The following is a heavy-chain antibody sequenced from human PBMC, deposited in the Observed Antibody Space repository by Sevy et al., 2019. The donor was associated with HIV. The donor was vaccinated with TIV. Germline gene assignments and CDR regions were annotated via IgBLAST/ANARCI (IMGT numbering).Heavy chain of an antibody. CDR2: IKEDGSMI. J-gene: IGHJ4*02. D-gene: IGHD6-13*01. CDR1: GFSLSSYW. V-gene: IGHV3-7*01. Sequence: GGSLRLSCEASGFSLSSYWMSWVRQAPEKGLEWVANIKEDGSMIYYVDSVKGRFTISRDNAKNSVYLQMTSLRAEDAALYYCVRAIGAAGSYWGQGTLVTVSS. CDR3: VRAIGAAGSY.